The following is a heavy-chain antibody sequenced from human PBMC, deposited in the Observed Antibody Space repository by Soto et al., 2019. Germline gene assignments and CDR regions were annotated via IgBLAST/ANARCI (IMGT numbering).Heavy chain of an antibody. D-gene: IGHD6-19*01. CDR3: AKDRPAAGSQWLVPI. CDR1: GFTFSSCA. V-gene: IGHV3-23*01. Sequence: HPGGSLRLSCAASGFTFSSCAMSWVRQAPGMGLQWVSAISDSGGNTYYADSVRGRFTITRDNSKNTLYPQLNSLGAEDTAVYYCAKDRPAAGSQWLVPIWGRGTLVTVSS. J-gene: IGHJ4*02. CDR2: ISDSGGNT.